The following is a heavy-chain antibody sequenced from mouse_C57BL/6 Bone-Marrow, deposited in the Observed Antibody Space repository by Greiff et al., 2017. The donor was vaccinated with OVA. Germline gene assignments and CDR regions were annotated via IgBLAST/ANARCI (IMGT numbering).Heavy chain of an antibody. CDR3: ARSGDYGSSSYWYFDV. CDR2: ISYSGST. Sequence: EVQLQQSGPGLAKPSQTLSLPCSVTGYSIPRDYWNWLRKFPGNKLAYMGYISYSGSTSYNPSLKSRIAITRDTSKNQYYLQLNSVTTEDTATYYCARSGDYGSSSYWYFDVWGTGTTVTVSS. CDR1: GYSIPRDY. J-gene: IGHJ1*03. D-gene: IGHD1-1*01. V-gene: IGHV3-8*01.